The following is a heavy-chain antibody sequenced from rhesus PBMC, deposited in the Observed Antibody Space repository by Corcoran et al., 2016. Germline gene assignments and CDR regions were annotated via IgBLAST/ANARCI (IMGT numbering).Heavy chain of an antibody. CDR1: GFTFSDHY. D-gene: IGHD3-28*01. J-gene: IGHJ4*01. Sequence: EVQQVESGGGVVHPGGSLRLSCAASGFTFSDHYMYRVRQAPGEGLEWVGFIRSKAYGGTAGYAASVKGRFTISRDDSKSIAYLQMNSLKTEDSAVYYCTRCYYDSGFLYYFGYWGQGVLVAVSS. CDR3: TRCYYDSGFLYYFGY. V-gene: IGHV3-184*01. CDR2: IRSKAYGGTA.